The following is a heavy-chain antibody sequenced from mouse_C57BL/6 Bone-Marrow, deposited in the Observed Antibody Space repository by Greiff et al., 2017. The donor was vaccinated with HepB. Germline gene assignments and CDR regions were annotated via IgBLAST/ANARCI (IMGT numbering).Heavy chain of an antibody. CDR1: GYTFTDYY. CDR3: ARLDYFDD. V-gene: IGHV1-26*01. CDR2: INPNNGGT. J-gene: IGHJ2*01. Sequence: EVQLQQSGPELVKPGASVKLSCKASGYTFTDYYMNWVKQSHGKSLEWIGDINPNNGGTSYNQKFKGKATLTVDKSSSTAYMELRSLTSVDSAVYYCARLDYFDDWGQGTTLTVSS.